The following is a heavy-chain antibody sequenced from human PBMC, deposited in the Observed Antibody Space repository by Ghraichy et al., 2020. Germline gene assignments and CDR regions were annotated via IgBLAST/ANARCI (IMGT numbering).Heavy chain of an antibody. Sequence: GGSLRLSCAASGFTFSSYAMSWVRQAPGKGLEWVSAISGSGGSTYYADSVKGRFTISRDNSKNTLYLQMNSLRAEDTAVYYSANDRRGVVKSLNYWGKGTLVTVSS. CDR3: ANDRRGVVKSLNY. J-gene: IGHJ4*02. CDR1: GFTFSSYA. V-gene: IGHV3-23*01. CDR2: ISGSGGST. D-gene: IGHD3-3*01.